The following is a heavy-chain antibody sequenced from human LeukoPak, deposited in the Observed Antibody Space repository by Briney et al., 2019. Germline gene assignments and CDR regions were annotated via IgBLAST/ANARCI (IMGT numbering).Heavy chain of an antibody. V-gene: IGHV3-64*01. D-gene: IGHD4-17*01. Sequence: GGSLRLSCAASGFTFSSYAMHWVRQAPGKGLEYVSAISSNGGSTYYANSVKGRFTISRDNFKNALYLQMGSLRAEDMAVYYCASLLRTYGDMDYWGQGTLVTVSS. J-gene: IGHJ4*02. CDR1: GFTFSSYA. CDR3: ASLLRTYGDMDY. CDR2: ISSNGGST.